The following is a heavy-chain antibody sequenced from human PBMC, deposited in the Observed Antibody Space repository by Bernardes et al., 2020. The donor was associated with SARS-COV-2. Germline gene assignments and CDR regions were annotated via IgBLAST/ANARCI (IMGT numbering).Heavy chain of an antibody. D-gene: IGHD6-13*01. CDR3: TRVPPYANSWWDAFDI. CDR2: IRSKANSYAT. J-gene: IGHJ3*02. Sequence: GGSLRLSCAASGFTFSGSAMYWVRQASGKGLEWVGRIRSKANSYATAYAASVKGRFTISRDDSKNTAYLQMNSLKTEDTALYYCTRVPPYANSWWDAFDIWGQGTMVTVSS. V-gene: IGHV3-73*01. CDR1: GFTFSGSA.